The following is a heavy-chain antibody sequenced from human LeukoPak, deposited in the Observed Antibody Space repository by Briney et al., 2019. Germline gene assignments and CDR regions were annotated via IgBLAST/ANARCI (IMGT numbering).Heavy chain of an antibody. CDR2: IYYSVST. V-gene: IGHV4-30-4*02. Sequence: SDTLSLTCTVSGGSISSGDYYWSWIRQPPGKGLEWIGHIYYSVSTYYNPSLKSRVTITVDTSKNQFSLKLSSVAPAEASVYYCARYWAIGDRRKYAFDYWGQGTLVTVSA. D-gene: IGHD4-17*01. J-gene: IGHJ4*02. CDR3: ARYWAIGDRRKYAFDY. CDR1: GGSISSGDYY.